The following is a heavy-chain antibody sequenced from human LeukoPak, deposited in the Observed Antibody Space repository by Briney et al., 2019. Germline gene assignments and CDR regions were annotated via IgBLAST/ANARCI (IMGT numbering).Heavy chain of an antibody. V-gene: IGHV1-46*01. J-gene: IGHJ5*02. CDR3: ARGRRITMVRGVNIANWLDP. Sequence: ASVKVSCKASGYTFTSYYMHWVRQAPGQGLEWMGIINPSGGSTSYAQKFQGRVTMTRDTSTSTVYMELSSLRSEDTAVYYCARGRRITMVRGVNIANWLDPWGQGTLVTVSS. D-gene: IGHD3-10*01. CDR1: GYTFTSYY. CDR2: INPSGGST.